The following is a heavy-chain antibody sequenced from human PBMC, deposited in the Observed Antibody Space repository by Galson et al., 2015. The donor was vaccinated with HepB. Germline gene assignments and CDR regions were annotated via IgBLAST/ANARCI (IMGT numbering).Heavy chain of an antibody. CDR1: GFTFSSYS. J-gene: IGHJ4*02. V-gene: IGHV3-21*01. Sequence: SLRLSCAASGFTFSSYSMNWVRQAPGKGLEWVSSISSSSSYIYYADSVKGRFTISRDNAKNSLYLQMNSLRAEDTAVYYCASDMVRGVIPIDYWGQGTLVTVSS. CDR2: ISSSSSYI. D-gene: IGHD3-10*01. CDR3: ASDMVRGVIPIDY.